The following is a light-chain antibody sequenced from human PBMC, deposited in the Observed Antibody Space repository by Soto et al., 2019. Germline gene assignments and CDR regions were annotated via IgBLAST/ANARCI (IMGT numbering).Light chain of an antibody. CDR1: QSVSSN. Sequence: IVMTQSPATLSVSPGERATLSCRASQSVSSNLAWYQQKPGQAPRLLIYDASNRATGVPTRFSGSGSGTDFTLTISSLEPEDIAVYYCQQRSNWRVTFGQGTRLEIK. CDR2: DAS. V-gene: IGKV3-11*01. J-gene: IGKJ5*01. CDR3: QQRSNWRVT.